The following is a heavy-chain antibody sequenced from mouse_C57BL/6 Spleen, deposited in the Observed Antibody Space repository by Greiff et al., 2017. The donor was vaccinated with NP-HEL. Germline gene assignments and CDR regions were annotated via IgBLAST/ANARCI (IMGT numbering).Heavy chain of an antibody. D-gene: IGHD3-2*02. V-gene: IGHV5-17*01. CDR1: GFTFSDYG. CDR3: ARELRLRYAMDY. J-gene: IGHJ4*01. Sequence: EVMLVGSGGGLVKPGGSLKLSCAASGFTFSDYGMHWVRQAPEKGVGGVAYISSGSSTIYYADTVKGRFTISRDNAKNTLFLQMTSLRSEDTAMYYCARELRLRYAMDYWGQGTSVTVSS. CDR2: ISSGSSTI.